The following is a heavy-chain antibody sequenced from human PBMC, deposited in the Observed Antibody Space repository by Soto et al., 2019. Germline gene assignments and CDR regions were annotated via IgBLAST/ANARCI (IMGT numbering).Heavy chain of an antibody. V-gene: IGHV5-10-1*01. J-gene: IGHJ6*02. CDR3: EFNHYRSSNYYGMDV. D-gene: IGHD6-6*01. CDR2: IDPSDSYT. Sequence: GESLKISCKGSGYSFTSYWISWVRQMPGKGLEWMGRIDPSDSYTNYSPSFQGHVTISADKSISTAYLQWSSLKASDTAMYYCEFNHYRSSNYYGMDVWGQGTTVTVS. CDR1: GYSFTSYW.